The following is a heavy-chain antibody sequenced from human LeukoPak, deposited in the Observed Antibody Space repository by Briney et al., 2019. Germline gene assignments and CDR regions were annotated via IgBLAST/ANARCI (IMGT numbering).Heavy chain of an antibody. Sequence: GGSLRLSRAASGFTFSNYAVHWVRQAPGKGLEWVAIISYDGKYKYFADSVKGRFTTSRDNSKNTLYLQMNSLRAEDTAVYYCARGLAYYYDSSAYFLDYWGQGTLVTVSS. CDR1: GFTFSNYA. CDR3: ARGLAYYYDSSAYFLDY. D-gene: IGHD3-22*01. J-gene: IGHJ4*02. CDR2: ISYDGKYK. V-gene: IGHV3-30*04.